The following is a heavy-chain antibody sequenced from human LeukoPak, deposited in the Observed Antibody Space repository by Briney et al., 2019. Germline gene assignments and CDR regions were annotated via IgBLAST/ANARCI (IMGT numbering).Heavy chain of an antibody. CDR2: IIPIFGTA. J-gene: IGHJ5*02. CDR1: GGTFSSYA. CDR3: ATTLRNNPP. V-gene: IGHV1-69*06. D-gene: IGHD1-14*01. Sequence: SVKVSCKASGGTFSSYAISWVRQAPGQGLEWMGGIIPIFGTANYAQKFQGRVTITADKSTSTAYMELSSLRSEDAAVYYCATTLRNNPPWGQGTLITVSS.